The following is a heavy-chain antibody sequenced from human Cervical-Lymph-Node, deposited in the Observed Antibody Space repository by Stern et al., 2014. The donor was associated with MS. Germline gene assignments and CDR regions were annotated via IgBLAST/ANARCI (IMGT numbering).Heavy chain of an antibody. J-gene: IGHJ4*02. D-gene: IGHD3-3*01. CDR2: ISNDGSEN. V-gene: IGHV3-30*18. CDR1: GFTFSTYA. Sequence: VQLVESGGGVVQPGRSLRLSCAASGFTFSTYAMNWVRQAPGKGLEWVAAISNDGSENYYADSVKGRFTISRDKSKNTLYVQINSLRAEDTAVYYCAEGSAVGFLGSFPPREDYFDYWGQGTLVTVSS. CDR3: AEGSAVGFLGSFPPREDYFDY.